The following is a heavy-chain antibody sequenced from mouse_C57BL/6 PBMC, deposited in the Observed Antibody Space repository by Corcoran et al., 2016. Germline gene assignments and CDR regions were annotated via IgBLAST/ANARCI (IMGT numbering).Heavy chain of an antibody. CDR1: GYTFTSYG. J-gene: IGHJ2*01. V-gene: IGHV1-81*01. CDR3: ARKSSGYPYYFDY. D-gene: IGHD3-2*02. Sequence: QVQLQQSRAELARPGASVKLSCKASGYTFTSYGISWVKQRTGQGLEWVGEIYPRSGNTYYNEKFKGKATLTADKSSSTAYMELRSLTSEDSAVYFCARKSSGYPYYFDYWGQATTLTVSS. CDR2: IYPRSGNT.